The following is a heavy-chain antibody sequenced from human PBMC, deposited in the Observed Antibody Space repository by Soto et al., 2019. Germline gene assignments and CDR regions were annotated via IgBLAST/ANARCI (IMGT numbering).Heavy chain of an antibody. V-gene: IGHV3-48*03. CDR2: ISGSGDTI. CDR1: GFTFSSYD. Sequence: GGTLSLSCAASGFTFSSYDMNGVRQDPGKGLEWVSYISGSGDTIYYADSVKGRFTMSRDNAKNSLYLQVNSLRAEDTAVYYCARSKYGDYASAFDIWGQGTMVTVSS. J-gene: IGHJ3*02. CDR3: ARSKYGDYASAFDI. D-gene: IGHD4-17*01.